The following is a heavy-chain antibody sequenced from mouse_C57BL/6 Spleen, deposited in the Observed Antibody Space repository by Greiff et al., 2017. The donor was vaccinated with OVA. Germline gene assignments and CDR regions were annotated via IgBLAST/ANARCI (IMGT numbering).Heavy chain of an antibody. CDR1: GYTFTDYN. D-gene: IGHD4-1*01. V-gene: IGHV1-22*01. J-gene: IGHJ3*01. CDR3: ARPNWDSFAY. CDR2: IKPNNGGT. Sequence: EVKLVESGPELVKPGASVKMSCKASGYTFTDYNMHWVKQSHGKSLEWIGYIKPNNGGTSYNQKFKGKATLTVNKSSSTAYMELRSLTSEDSAVYYCARPNWDSFAYWGQGTLVTVSA.